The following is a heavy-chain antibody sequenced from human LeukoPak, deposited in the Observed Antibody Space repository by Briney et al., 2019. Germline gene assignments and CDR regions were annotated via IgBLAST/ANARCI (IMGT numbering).Heavy chain of an antibody. J-gene: IGHJ4*02. CDR1: GGSISSYY. CDR3: ARQGYSAYEILDY. Sequence: SETLSLTCTVSGGSISSYYWSWIRQPPGKGPEWIGYIYYSGSTNYSPSLKSRVTISVDTSKNQFSLKLSSVTAADTAVYYCARQGYSAYEILDYWGQGTLVTVSS. D-gene: IGHD5-12*01. V-gene: IGHV4-59*08. CDR2: IYYSGST.